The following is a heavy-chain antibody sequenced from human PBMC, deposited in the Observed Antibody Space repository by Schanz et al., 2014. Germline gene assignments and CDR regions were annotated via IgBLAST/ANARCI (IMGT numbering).Heavy chain of an antibody. D-gene: IGHD3-10*02. CDR3: ANGRTSMFYDMDV. J-gene: IGHJ6*02. CDR1: GFTFDEYG. V-gene: IGHV3-9*01. CDR2: ISWNGGFI. Sequence: VHLVESGGGVVQPGRSLRLSCAASGFTFDEYGMHWVRQAPGKGLEWVSGISWNGGFIAYGDAVKGRFTISRDNAKTSLFLQISSLRAEATVLYYCANGRTSMFYDMDVWGQGTTVTVSS.